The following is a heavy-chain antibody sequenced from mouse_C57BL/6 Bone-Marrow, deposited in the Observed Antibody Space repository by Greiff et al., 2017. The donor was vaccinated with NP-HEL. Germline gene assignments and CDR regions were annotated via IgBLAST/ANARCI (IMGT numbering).Heavy chain of an antibody. D-gene: IGHD1-1*01. V-gene: IGHV1-75*01. CDR2: IFPGSGST. CDR3: ARKRSFITTVVAFDY. CDR1: GYTFTSYG. Sequence: VQLQQSGAELARPGASVKLSCKASGYTFTSYGINWVKQRPGQGLEWIGWIFPGSGSTYYNEKFKGKATLTVDKSSSTAYMLLSSLTSEDSAVYFCARKRSFITTVVAFDYWGQGTTLTVSA. J-gene: IGHJ2*01.